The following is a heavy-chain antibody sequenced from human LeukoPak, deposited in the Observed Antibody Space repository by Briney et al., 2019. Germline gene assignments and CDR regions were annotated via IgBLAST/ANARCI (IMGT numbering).Heavy chain of an antibody. D-gene: IGHD3-10*01. V-gene: IGHV3-23*01. Sequence: GGSLRLSCAASGFTFSRYDMSWVRQAPGKGLGWVSVISSSGGSIYYADSVKGRFTISRDNSKNTLHLQLNSLRAEDTAVYYCAKPYSPSSGSYDYWGQGTLVTVSS. CDR1: GFTFSRYD. CDR2: ISSSGGSI. J-gene: IGHJ4*02. CDR3: AKPYSPSSGSYDY.